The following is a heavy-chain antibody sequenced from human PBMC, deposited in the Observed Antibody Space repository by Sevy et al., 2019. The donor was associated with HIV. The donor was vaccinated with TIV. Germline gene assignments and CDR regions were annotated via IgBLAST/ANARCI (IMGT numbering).Heavy chain of an antibody. V-gene: IGHV1-69*05. D-gene: IGHD6-19*01. Sequence: ASVKVSCKASGGTFSSYGISWVRQAPGQGLEWMGGIIPILGTVNYAQKFQGRVTITTDESTKTVYMELSGLRSEDTAVYYCARGGGNGWYYFDYWGQETLVTVSS. J-gene: IGHJ4*02. CDR1: GGTFSSYG. CDR2: IIPILGTV. CDR3: ARGGGNGWYYFDY.